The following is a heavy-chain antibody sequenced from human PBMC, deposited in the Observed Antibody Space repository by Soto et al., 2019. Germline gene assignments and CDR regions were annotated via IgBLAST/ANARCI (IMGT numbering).Heavy chain of an antibody. J-gene: IGHJ3*02. Sequence: ASVKVSCKASGYTFTSYDISCVRQATGQGLEWMGWMNPNSGNTGYAQKFQGRVTMTRNTSISTAYMELSSLRSEDTAVYYCASGFYDSGGYYSDAFDIWGQGTMVTVSS. CDR2: MNPNSGNT. D-gene: IGHD3-22*01. CDR1: GYTFTSYD. CDR3: ASGFYDSGGYYSDAFDI. V-gene: IGHV1-8*01.